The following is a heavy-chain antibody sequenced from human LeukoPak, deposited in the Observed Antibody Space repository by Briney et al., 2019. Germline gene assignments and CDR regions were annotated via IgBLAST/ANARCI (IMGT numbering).Heavy chain of an antibody. V-gene: IGHV1-2*02. J-gene: IGHJ4*02. D-gene: IGHD6-13*01. CDR3: ARGPYSSSWTDFDY. Sequence: VASVKVSCKASGYTFTGYYMHWVRQAPGQGLEWMGWINPNSGGTNYAQKFQGRVTMTRDTSISTAYMELSRLRSDDTAVYYCARGPYSSSWTDFDYWGQGTLVTVSS. CDR1: GYTFTGYY. CDR2: INPNSGGT.